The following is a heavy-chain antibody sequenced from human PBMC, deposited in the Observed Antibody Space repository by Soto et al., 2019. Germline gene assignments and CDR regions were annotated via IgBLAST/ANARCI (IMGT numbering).Heavy chain of an antibody. D-gene: IGHD3-3*01. Sequence: EVQLLESGGGLVQPGGSLRLSCAASGFTFNSYVMSWVRQAPGKGLEWVSGISSSGGNTYYADSVKGRFTISRDNSXNXXYLQMNSLRAEDTAVYYCAKAGTIFGVVMNNWFDPWGQGTLVTVSS. CDR3: AKAGTIFGVVMNNWFDP. CDR1: GFTFNSYV. CDR2: ISSSGGNT. J-gene: IGHJ5*02. V-gene: IGHV3-23*01.